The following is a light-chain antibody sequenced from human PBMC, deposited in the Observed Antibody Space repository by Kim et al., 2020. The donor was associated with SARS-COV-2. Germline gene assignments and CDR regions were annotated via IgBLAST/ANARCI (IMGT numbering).Light chain of an antibody. J-gene: IGLJ2*01. CDR2: GKN. V-gene: IGLV3-19*01. CDR1: SLRSYY. CDR3: NSRDSSTQSVV. Sequence: AMGQAVRITCQGDSLRSYYASWYQQKAGQAPVLVIYGKNNRPSGIPDRFSGSSSGNTASLTITGAQAEDEADYYCNSRDSSTQSVVFGGGTQLTVL.